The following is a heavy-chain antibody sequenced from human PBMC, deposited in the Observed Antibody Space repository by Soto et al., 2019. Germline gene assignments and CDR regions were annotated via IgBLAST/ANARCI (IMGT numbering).Heavy chain of an antibody. CDR3: ARVYAYYFDY. Sequence: QVQLQESGPGLVKPSETLSLTCTVSGGSISSYYWSWIRQPPGKGLEWIGYIYYSGSTNYNPSLXSGVSIXXDTSKNQFSLKLSSVTAADTAVYYCARVYAYYFDYWGQGTLVTVSS. CDR2: IYYSGST. J-gene: IGHJ4*02. D-gene: IGHD2-8*01. V-gene: IGHV4-59*01. CDR1: GGSISSYY.